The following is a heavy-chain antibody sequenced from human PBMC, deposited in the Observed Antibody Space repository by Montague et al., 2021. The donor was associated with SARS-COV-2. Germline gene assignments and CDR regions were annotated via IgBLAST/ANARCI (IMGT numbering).Heavy chain of an antibody. Sequence: PALVKPTQTLTLTCVFSGFSLNTDGVGVAWIRRPPGKALEWLALIYWDGDQRYSPSLKTRLTITKDTSKNRVVLTMTNLDPVDTATYYCARRYDFYRAEALDVWGQRTMLTGSS. CDR3: ARRYDFYRAEALDV. CDR2: IYWDGDQ. J-gene: IGHJ3*01. V-gene: IGHV2-5*02. CDR1: GFSLNTDGVG. D-gene: IGHD3-3*01.